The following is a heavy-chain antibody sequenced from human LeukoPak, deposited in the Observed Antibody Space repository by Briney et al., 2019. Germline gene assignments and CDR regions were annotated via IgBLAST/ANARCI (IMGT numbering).Heavy chain of an antibody. D-gene: IGHD2-2*02. J-gene: IGHJ4*02. CDR3: ARSSITLGQVVPAAIEWVY. CDR1: GGSISSGDYY. Sequence: PSQTLSLTCTVSGGSISSGDYYWSWIRQPPGKGLGGFGYIYYSGSTYYNPSLKSRVTISVDTSKNQFSLKLSSVTAADTAVYYCARSSITLGQVVPAAIEWVYWGQGTLVTVSS. CDR2: IYYSGST. V-gene: IGHV4-30-4*08.